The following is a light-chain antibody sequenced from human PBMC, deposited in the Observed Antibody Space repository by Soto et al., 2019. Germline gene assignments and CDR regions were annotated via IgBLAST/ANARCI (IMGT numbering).Light chain of an antibody. CDR1: QSIKTY. Sequence: DIQMTQSPSSLSAAVGDRVSITCPASQSIKTYLNWYQQKPGKAPNLLIFAASRLQSWVPSRFSGSGSGTDFTLTISSLQPEDFATYYCQETYSTPPGTFGGGTKVDIK. CDR2: AAS. J-gene: IGKJ4*01. V-gene: IGKV1-39*01. CDR3: QETYSTPPGT.